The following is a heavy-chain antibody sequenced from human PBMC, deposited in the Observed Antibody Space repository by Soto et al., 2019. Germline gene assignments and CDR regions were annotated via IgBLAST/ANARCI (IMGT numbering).Heavy chain of an antibody. CDR1: GGSIKSDY. V-gene: IGHV4-59*01. Sequence: QVQLQESGPGLVKPSETLSLSCAVSGGSIKSDYWTWVRQPPGQGLEWIGYIYSRGSTNYNPSLKSRVTISADTSKNQFSLRLTSVTAADTAVYYCARWAFGVDALEFWGQGTMVAVSS. D-gene: IGHD1-26*01. J-gene: IGHJ3*01. CDR3: ARWAFGVDALEF. CDR2: IYSRGST.